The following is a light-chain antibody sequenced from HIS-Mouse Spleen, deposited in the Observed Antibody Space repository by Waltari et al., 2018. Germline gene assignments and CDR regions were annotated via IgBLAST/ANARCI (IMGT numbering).Light chain of an antibody. J-gene: IGLJ3*02. CDR2: EVS. Sequence: QSALTQPASVSGSPGQSITIPCTGTSSDVGSYNLVPWYQQHPGKAPKPMIYEVSKRPSGVSNRFSGSKSGNTASLTISGLQAEDEADYYCCSYAGSSTWVFGGGTKLTVL. CDR1: SSDVGSYNL. CDR3: CSYAGSSTWV. V-gene: IGLV2-23*02.